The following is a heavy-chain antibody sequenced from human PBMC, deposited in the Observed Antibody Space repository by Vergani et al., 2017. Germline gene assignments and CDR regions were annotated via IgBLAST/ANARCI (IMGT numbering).Heavy chain of an antibody. Sequence: QVQLVQSGSEVKKPGASMKVSCKASGYIFTDYYIHWVRQAPGQGPEWMGWIDTKSGDTSYAQQFQGRVTMTRVPSLRSAYMDLGRLTSDDSAVYYCVSRNYGCRGAVCYSAPVCMDVWGEGTTVTVSS. CDR3: VSRNYGCRGAVCYSAPVCMDV. J-gene: IGHJ6*03. D-gene: IGHD2-21*01. CDR2: IDTKSGDT. V-gene: IGHV1-2*02. CDR1: GYIFTDYY.